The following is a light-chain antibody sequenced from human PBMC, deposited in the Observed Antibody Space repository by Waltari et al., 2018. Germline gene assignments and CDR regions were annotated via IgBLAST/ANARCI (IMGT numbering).Light chain of an antibody. CDR2: LNSDGSH. CDR3: QTWGTGIWV. V-gene: IGLV4-69*01. CDR1: SGHSSYA. J-gene: IGLJ3*02. Sequence: QLVLTQSPSASASLGASVKLPCTLSSGHSSYAIAWHPQQPEKGPRYLMKLNSDGSHSKGDGIPDRFSGSSSGAERYLTISSLQSEDEADYYCQTWGTGIWVFGGGTKLTVL.